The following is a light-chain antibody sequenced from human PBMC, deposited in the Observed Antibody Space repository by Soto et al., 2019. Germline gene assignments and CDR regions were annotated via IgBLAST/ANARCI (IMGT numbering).Light chain of an antibody. CDR3: QQYNNWLT. Sequence: EIVMTQSPATLSVSPGERGTLSCRASQSVNSNLAWYQQKPVQAPRLLIYDASTRATGIPARFSGSGSGTEFTLTISSLQSEDFAVYYCQQYNNWLTFGGGTKVEIK. J-gene: IGKJ4*01. V-gene: IGKV3-15*01. CDR2: DAS. CDR1: QSVNSN.